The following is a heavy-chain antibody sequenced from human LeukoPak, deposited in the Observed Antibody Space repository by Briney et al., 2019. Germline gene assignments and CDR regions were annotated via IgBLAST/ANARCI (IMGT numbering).Heavy chain of an antibody. CDR3: ARATEGSDAFDI. CDR2: IYHSGST. D-gene: IGHD5-12*01. CDR1: GYSISSGYY. J-gene: IGHJ3*02. Sequence: SETLSLTCAVSGYSISSGYYWGWIRPPPGKGLEWIGSIYHSGSTYYNPSLKSRVTISVDTSKNQFSLKLSSVTAADTAVYYCARATEGSDAFDIWGQGTMVTVSS. V-gene: IGHV4-38-2*01.